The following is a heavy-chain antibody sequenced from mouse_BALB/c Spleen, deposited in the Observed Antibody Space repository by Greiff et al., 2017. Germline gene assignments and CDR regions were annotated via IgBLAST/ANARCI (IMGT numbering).Heavy chain of an antibody. J-gene: IGHJ4*01. D-gene: IGHD2-1*01. CDR2: INPSSGYT. Sequence: QVQLQQSAAELARPGASVKMSCKASGYTFTSYTMHWVKQRPGQGLEWIGYINPSSGYTEYNQKFKDKTTLTADKSSSTAYMQLSSLTSEDSAVYYCARTPGNYGAMDYWGQGTSVTVSS. V-gene: IGHV1-4*02. CDR3: ARTPGNYGAMDY. CDR1: GYTFTSYT.